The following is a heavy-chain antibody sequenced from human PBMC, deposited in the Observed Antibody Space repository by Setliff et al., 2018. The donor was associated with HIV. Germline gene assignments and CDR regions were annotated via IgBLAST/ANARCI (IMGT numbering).Heavy chain of an antibody. V-gene: IGHV3-23*01. CDR2: ISGSGAST. CDR1: GFTFNTYA. J-gene: IGHJ4*01. D-gene: IGHD2-15*01. CDR3: AKDGISGGAYPPYDFDY. Sequence: PGGSLRLSCAASGFTFNTYAMSWVRQAPGKGLEWVSVISGSGASTFYADSVKGRFTISRDNSKSALYLQMNGLRVEDTAVYYCAKDGISGGAYPPYDFDYWGHGTLVTVSS.